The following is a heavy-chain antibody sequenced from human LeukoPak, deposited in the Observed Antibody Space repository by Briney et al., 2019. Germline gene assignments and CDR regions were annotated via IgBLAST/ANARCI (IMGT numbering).Heavy chain of an antibody. D-gene: IGHD5-12*01. V-gene: IGHV3-9*01. CDR3: AAMQWLRPSRGWFDP. Sequence: GGSLRLSCAASGFTFDDYATHWVRQAPGKGLEWVSGISWNSGSIGYADSVKGRFTISRDNAKNSLYLQMNSLRAEDTALYYCAAMQWLRPSRGWFDPWGQGTLVTVSS. J-gene: IGHJ5*02. CDR2: ISWNSGSI. CDR1: GFTFDDYA.